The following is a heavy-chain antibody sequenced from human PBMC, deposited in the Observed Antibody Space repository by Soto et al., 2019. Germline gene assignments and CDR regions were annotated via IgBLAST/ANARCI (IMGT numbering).Heavy chain of an antibody. CDR1: GYSFTSYW. CDR3: ARHYYDSNGYYYFDY. Sequence: PGESLKISCKGSGYSFTSYWIGWVRQMPGKGLEWMGIIYPGVSDTTYSPSFQGQVTISADKSISAAYLQWGSLKASDTAMYYCARHYYDSNGYYYFDYWGQGTLVTVSS. V-gene: IGHV5-51*01. D-gene: IGHD3-22*01. CDR2: IYPGVSDT. J-gene: IGHJ4*02.